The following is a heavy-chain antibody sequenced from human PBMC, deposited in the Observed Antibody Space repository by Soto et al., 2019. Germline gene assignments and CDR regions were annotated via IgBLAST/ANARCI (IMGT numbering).Heavy chain of an antibody. CDR2: ISFDGSRK. J-gene: IGHJ6*01. CDR3: ARXGGAAAAIGHYYYGMDV. V-gene: IGHV3-30-3*01. Sequence: GGSLRLSCAASGFTFNYYDIQWVRQAPGKGLEWVAVISFDGSRKYYADSVRGRFTISRANSNNTVFLQINSLRGEDTAVYYCARXGGAAAAIGHYYYGMDVWGQGTTVTVSS. CDR1: GFTFNYYD. D-gene: IGHD6-13*01.